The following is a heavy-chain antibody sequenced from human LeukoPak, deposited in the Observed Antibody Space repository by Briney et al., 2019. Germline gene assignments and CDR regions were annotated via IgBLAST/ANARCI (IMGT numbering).Heavy chain of an antibody. D-gene: IGHD3-10*01. Sequence: GGSLRLSCTASGFTFGDYAMSWFRQAPGKGLEWVGFIRSKAYGGTTEYAASVKGRFTISRDDSKSIAYLQMNSLKTEDTAVYYCTRVRERITMVRGVTGFDYWGQGTLVTVSS. J-gene: IGHJ4*02. CDR1: GFTFGDYA. CDR2: IRSKAYGGTT. CDR3: TRVRERITMVRGVTGFDY. V-gene: IGHV3-49*03.